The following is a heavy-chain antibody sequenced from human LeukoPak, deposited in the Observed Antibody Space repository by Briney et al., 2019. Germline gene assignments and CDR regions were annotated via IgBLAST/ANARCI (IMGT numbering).Heavy chain of an antibody. J-gene: IGHJ4*02. D-gene: IGHD5-18*01. CDR1: GFTFSSYS. CDR3: ARTPRGYSYGYGFDY. V-gene: IGHV3-48*02. CDR2: ISDSGATK. Sequence: GGSPRLSCAASGFTFSSYSMTWVRQAPGRGLEWISYISDSGATKHYADSVRGRFTISRDNAKNSLYLRMDSLRDEDTAVYYCARTPRGYSYGYGFDYWGQGILVTVSS.